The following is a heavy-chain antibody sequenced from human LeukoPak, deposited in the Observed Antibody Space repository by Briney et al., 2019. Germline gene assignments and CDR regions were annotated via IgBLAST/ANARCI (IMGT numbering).Heavy chain of an antibody. Sequence: GGSLRLSCAASGFTFSSYWMSWVRQAPGNGLEWVANIKQDGSEKYYVDSVKGRFTISRDNAKNSLYLQMNSLRAEDTAVYYCARDPGYCSSTSCYDDAFDIWGQGTMVTVSS. CDR1: GFTFSSYW. J-gene: IGHJ3*02. V-gene: IGHV3-7*01. CDR3: ARDPGYCSSTSCYDDAFDI. CDR2: IKQDGSEK. D-gene: IGHD2-2*01.